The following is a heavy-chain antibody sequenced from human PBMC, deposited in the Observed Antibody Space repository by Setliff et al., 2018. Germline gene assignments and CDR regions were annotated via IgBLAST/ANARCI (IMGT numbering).Heavy chain of an antibody. V-gene: IGHV3-23*01. CDR3: AKGGGSNYASHYLDH. CDR2: ISGSAQTT. Sequence: GGSLRLSCAASGFTCSNAWMSWVRQAPGKGLEWVSMISGSAQTTYYADSVKGRFTISRDNSKNTVYLQMNILGAEDTAVYYCAKGGGSNYASHYLDHWGQGTLVTVSS. D-gene: IGHD2-2*01. J-gene: IGHJ4*02. CDR1: GFTCSNAW.